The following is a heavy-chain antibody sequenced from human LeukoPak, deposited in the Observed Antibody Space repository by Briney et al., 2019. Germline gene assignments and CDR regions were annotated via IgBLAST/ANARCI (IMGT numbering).Heavy chain of an antibody. CDR2: IYTSGST. J-gene: IGHJ5*02. Sequence: SETLSLTCTVSGGSISSGSYYWSWIRQPAGKGLEWIGRIYTSGSTNYNPSLKSRVTISVDTSKNQFSRKLSSVTAADTAVYYCARDVSGYAWFDPWGQGTLVTVSS. CDR1: GGSISSGSYY. D-gene: IGHD3-22*01. CDR3: ARDVSGYAWFDP. V-gene: IGHV4-61*02.